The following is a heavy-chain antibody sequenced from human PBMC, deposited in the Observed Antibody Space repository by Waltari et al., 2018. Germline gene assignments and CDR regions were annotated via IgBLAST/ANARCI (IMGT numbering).Heavy chain of an antibody. V-gene: IGHV4-4*07. J-gene: IGHJ4*02. CDR3: ARGGLSSWYFHFFDY. CDR2: IHTSGST. D-gene: IGHD6-13*01. CDR1: GGSISGYY. Sequence: QVQLQESGPGLVKPSETLSLSCTVSGGSISGYYWSWFRQPAGKGLEWIGRIHTSGSTNYNPSLKIRVTMSVDTSKNQFSLNLGSVSAADTALYYCARGGLSSWYFHFFDYWGQGSLVTVSS.